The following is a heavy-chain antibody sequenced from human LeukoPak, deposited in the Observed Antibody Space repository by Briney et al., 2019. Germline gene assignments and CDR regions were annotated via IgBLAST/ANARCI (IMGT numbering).Heavy chain of an antibody. V-gene: IGHV1-2*04. J-gene: IGHJ5*02. D-gene: IGHD5-18*01. CDR3: ARDEGAYSFGS. Sequence: AASVKVSCKASGYTFTGYYMHWVRQAPGQGLEWMGWINPNSGGTNYAQKFQGWVTMTRDTSISTAYMELSRLRSEDTAVYYCARDEGAYSFGSWGQGTLVTVSS. CDR1: GYTFTGYY. CDR2: INPNSGGT.